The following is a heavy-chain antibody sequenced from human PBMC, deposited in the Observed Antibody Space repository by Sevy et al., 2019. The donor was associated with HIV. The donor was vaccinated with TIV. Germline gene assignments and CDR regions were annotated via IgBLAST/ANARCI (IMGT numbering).Heavy chain of an antibody. D-gene: IGHD7-27*01. CDR3: ARDQLGSIDY. J-gene: IGHJ4*02. V-gene: IGHV3-30*03. CDR1: GFTFSSYW. CDR2: VSSDGSEI. Sequence: GGSLRLSCAASGFTFSSYWMSWVRQAPGKGLECVAIVSSDGSEINYADSVKGRFTISRDNSRNTLYLQMNSLRTEDTALYYCARDQLGSIDYWGQGTLVTVSS.